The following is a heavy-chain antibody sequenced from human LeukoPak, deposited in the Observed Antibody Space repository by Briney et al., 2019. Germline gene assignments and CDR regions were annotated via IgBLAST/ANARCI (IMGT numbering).Heavy chain of an antibody. CDR2: IYSGGST. Sequence: PGGSLRLSCAASGFTVSSNYMSWVRQAPGKGLEWVSVIYSGGSTYYADSVKGRFTISRDNSKNTLYLQMNSLRAEDTAVYYCASSYDYVWGSYRDDAFDTWGQGTMVTVSS. V-gene: IGHV3-53*01. D-gene: IGHD3-16*02. J-gene: IGHJ3*02. CDR3: ASSYDYVWGSYRDDAFDT. CDR1: GFTVSSNY.